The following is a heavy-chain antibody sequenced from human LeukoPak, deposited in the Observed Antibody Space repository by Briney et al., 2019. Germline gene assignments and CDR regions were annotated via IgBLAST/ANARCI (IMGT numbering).Heavy chain of an antibody. Sequence: SETLSLTCAVYGGSFSGYYWSWIRQPPGKGLEWIGEINHSGSTDYNPSLKSRVTISVDTSKNQFSLKLSSVTAADTAVHYCARLGIRTTYYYDSSGYYYSGAFDIWGQGTMVTVSS. CDR2: INHSGST. D-gene: IGHD3-22*01. J-gene: IGHJ3*02. CDR3: ARLGIRTTYYYDSSGYYYSGAFDI. V-gene: IGHV4-34*01. CDR1: GGSFSGYY.